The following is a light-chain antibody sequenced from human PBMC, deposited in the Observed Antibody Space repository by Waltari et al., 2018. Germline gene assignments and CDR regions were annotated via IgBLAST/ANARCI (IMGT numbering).Light chain of an antibody. CDR1: TLGEKY. V-gene: IGLV3-1*01. J-gene: IGLJ2*01. Sequence: SYELTQPPSASVSPGQTASITCSGDTLGEKYASWYQQKPGQSPVMVIYHDNMRPSGIPERFSGSNSGNTATLAISGTQAMDEADYYCQAWDSNTVIFGGGTKLTVL. CDR3: QAWDSNTVI. CDR2: HDN.